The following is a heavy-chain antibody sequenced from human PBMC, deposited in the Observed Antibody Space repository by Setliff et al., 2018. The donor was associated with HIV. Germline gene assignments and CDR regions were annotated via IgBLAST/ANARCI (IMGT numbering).Heavy chain of an antibody. Sequence: SETLSLTCAVYGGSFSGYYWSWIRQPPGKGLEWMGETNHSGSTNNNPSLKRRVTIPVDTSKNQFSLKLSSVTAADTAVYCGASVDGYDFWSGYYTPHAFDIWGQGTMVTVSS. CDR1: GGSFSGYY. CDR2: TNHSGST. J-gene: IGHJ3*02. V-gene: IGHV4-34*01. D-gene: IGHD3-3*01. CDR3: ASVDGYDFWSGYYTPHAFDI.